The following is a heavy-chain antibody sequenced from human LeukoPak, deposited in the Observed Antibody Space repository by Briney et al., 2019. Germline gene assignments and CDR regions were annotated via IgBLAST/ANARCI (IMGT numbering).Heavy chain of an antibody. V-gene: IGHV3-30*02. D-gene: IGHD5-12*01. CDR2: IPYDGSVK. Sequence: GGSLRLSCAASGFTFRDYGMHWVRQAPGKGLEWVAVIPYDGSVKYYGDSVKGRFTISRDNSKNTLYLQMNSLRVEDTAVYYCAKDRGFGRGYRAYDGYYFDYWGQETLVTVSS. J-gene: IGHJ4*02. CDR1: GFTFRDYG. CDR3: AKDRGFGRGYRAYDGYYFDY.